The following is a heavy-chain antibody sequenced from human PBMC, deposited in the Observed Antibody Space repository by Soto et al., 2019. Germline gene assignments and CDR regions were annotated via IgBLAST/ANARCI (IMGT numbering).Heavy chain of an antibody. V-gene: IGHV4-31*03. CDR1: GGSISSGGYY. CDR3: ARGRGYGSGSYYDAFDI. J-gene: IGHJ3*02. Sequence: PSETLSLSCTVSGGSISSGGYYWSWIRQHPGKGLEWIGYIYYSGSTYYNPSLKSRVTISVDTSKNQFSLKLSSVTAADTAVYYCARGRGYGSGSYYDAFDIWVQGTMVTVSS. CDR2: IYYSGST. D-gene: IGHD3-10*01.